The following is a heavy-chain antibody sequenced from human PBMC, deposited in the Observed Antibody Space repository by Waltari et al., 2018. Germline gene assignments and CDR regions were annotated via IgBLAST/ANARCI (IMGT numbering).Heavy chain of an antibody. CDR1: GFPIGSEYY. J-gene: IGHJ5*02. CDR2: TYHSVSA. CDR3: ARLSPYTSSGDFFDP. Sequence: QVQLQESGPRLVKPSETLSLTCSVSGFPIGSEYYWAWVRQSPGEGLVWIGSTYHSVSADYNPSRKGRVTISVDTSKNQFSLKLTSVTVADSGVYYCARLSPYTSSGDFFDPWGQGALVTVSS. V-gene: IGHV4-38-2*01. D-gene: IGHD2-21*02.